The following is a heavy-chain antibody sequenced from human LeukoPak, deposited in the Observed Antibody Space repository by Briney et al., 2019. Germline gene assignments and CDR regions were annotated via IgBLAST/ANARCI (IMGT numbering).Heavy chain of an antibody. V-gene: IGHV4-31*03. D-gene: IGHD3-22*01. CDR2: IYYSGST. CDR3: ARAIRGRMIVVPVDTRFDP. J-gene: IGHJ5*02. Sequence: SETLSLTCTVSGGSISSGAYYWSWIRQHPGKGLEWIGYIYYSGSTYYNPSLKSRVIISVDTSKNQFSLKLSSVTAADTAVYYCARAIRGRMIVVPVDTRFDPWGQGTLVTVSS. CDR1: GGSISSGAYY.